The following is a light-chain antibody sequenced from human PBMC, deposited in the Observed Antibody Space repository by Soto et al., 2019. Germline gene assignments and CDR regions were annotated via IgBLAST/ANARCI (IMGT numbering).Light chain of an antibody. CDR2: EVS. CDR1: SSDVGGYNY. CDR3: SSYTTTNTYV. V-gene: IGLV2-14*01. J-gene: IGLJ1*01. Sequence: QSALTQPASVSGSPGQSITISCTGTSSDVGGYNYVSWSQQHPGKAPKLMIYEVSNRHSGVSNRFSGSKSGNTASLTISGLQAEDEADYYCSSYTTTNTYVFGTGTKVTVL.